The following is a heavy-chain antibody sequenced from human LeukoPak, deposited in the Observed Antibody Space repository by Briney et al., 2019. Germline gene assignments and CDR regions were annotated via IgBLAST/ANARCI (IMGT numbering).Heavy chain of an antibody. CDR2: IWSDGSNR. Sequence: GGSLRLSCGASGFIFSHYGMQWVREAPGKGLVGVAVIWSDGSNRFYAGSVKGRFTISRDNAQNTVFLQMNSLRAEDTAMYYCARDAQRGFDYSNSLRYWGHGTLVTVSS. CDR1: GFIFSHYG. J-gene: IGHJ4*01. D-gene: IGHD4-11*01. CDR3: ARDAQRGFDYSNSLRY. V-gene: IGHV3-33*01.